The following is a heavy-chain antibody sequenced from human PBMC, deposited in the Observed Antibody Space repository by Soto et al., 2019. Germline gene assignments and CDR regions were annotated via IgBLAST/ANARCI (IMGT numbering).Heavy chain of an antibody. D-gene: IGHD2-2*01. CDR3: ARAGDDCSAANCYVIEY. J-gene: IGHJ4*02. V-gene: IGHV1-3*04. Sequence: QVQLVQSGAEVKKPGASVKVSCKASGYTFTRYAMHWVRQAPGQRLEWVGWINSGKGNTKYSEKFPGRVTITGDTYARTADLDLSSLRYEDTAMYYCARAGDDCSAANCYVIEYWGQGTLVTFSS. CDR2: INSGKGNT. CDR1: GYTFTRYA.